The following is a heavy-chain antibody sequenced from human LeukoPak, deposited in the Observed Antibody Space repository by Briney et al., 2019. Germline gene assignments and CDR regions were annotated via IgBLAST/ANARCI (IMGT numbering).Heavy chain of an antibody. CDR3: AKSGESSYGSGTYYGAFDI. CDR2: INPVGGST. D-gene: IGHD3-10*01. Sequence: ASVKVSCKASGYTFTIHYIHWVRQAPGHGLEWMGIINPVGGSTNYAQNFEGRVTMTRDTSTSTVYMELSSLISEDTAVYYCAKSGESSYGSGTYYGAFDIWAQGTMVTVSS. CDR1: GYTFTIHY. V-gene: IGHV1-46*01. J-gene: IGHJ3*02.